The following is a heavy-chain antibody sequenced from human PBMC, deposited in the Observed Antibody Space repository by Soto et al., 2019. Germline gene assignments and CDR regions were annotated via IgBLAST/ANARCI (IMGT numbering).Heavy chain of an antibody. CDR1: GFTFSGSA. D-gene: IGHD3-16*01. Sequence: PGGSLRLSCAASGFTFSGSAMHWVRQASGKGLEWVGRIRNKTNSYATAYAASVKGRFTISRDDSKNTAYLQMNSLKTEDTAVYYCTRDLFSYDYSGILWFDPWGQGTLVTVSS. CDR2: IRNKTNSYAT. CDR3: TRDLFSYDYSGILWFDP. J-gene: IGHJ5*02. V-gene: IGHV3-73*01.